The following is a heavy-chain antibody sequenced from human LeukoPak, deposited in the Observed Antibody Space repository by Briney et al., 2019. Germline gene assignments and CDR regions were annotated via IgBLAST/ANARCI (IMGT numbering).Heavy chain of an antibody. D-gene: IGHD6-13*01. CDR1: GGSFSDYF. V-gene: IGHV4-34*01. Sequence: PSETLSLTCAVYGGSFSDYFWTWIRQPPGMRLEWIGEVNHSGSTNYNPSLKSRVTISVDTSKNQFSLKLSSVTAADTAVYYCARDQRPVAAAGTHFDYWGQGTLVTVSS. CDR3: ARDQRPVAAAGTHFDY. CDR2: VNHSGST. J-gene: IGHJ4*02.